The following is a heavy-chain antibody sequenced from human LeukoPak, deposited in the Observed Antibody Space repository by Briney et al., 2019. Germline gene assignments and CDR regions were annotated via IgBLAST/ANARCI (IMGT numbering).Heavy chain of an antibody. CDR2: INFNGGIT. D-gene: IGHD6-19*01. CDR3: ARRSGDYALDV. V-gene: IGHV3-20*04. CDR1: GFIFDDYG. Sequence: PGGSLRLSCAASGFIFDDYGMNRVRQAPGKGLEWVSGINFNGGITGYADSVKGRFTISRDNAKNFLFLQMSSLRDEDTALYYCARRSGDYALDVWGQGTTVTVSS. J-gene: IGHJ6*02.